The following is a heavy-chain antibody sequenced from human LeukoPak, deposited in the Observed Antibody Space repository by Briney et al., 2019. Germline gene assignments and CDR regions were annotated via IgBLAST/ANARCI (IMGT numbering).Heavy chain of an antibody. D-gene: IGHD3-16*01. CDR3: ARDSPLGGWTDY. J-gene: IGHJ4*02. CDR2: IYYSGST. V-gene: IGHV4-31*03. Sequence: PSETLSLTCTVSGGPISSGGYYWSWIRQHPGKGLEWIGYIYYSGSTYYNPSLKSRVTISVDTSKNQFSLKLSSVTAADTAVYYCARDSPLGGWTDYWGQGTLVTVSS. CDR1: GGPISSGGYY.